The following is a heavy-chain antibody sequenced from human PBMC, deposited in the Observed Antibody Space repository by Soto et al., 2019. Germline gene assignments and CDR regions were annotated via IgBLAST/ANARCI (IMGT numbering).Heavy chain of an antibody. Sequence: EVQLLESGGGLVQPGGSLRLSCAASGFTFSSYAMSWVRQDPGKWLEWVSAISGSGNSTYYADSGRGRCTISTDNSRTRLFLQMNSLRAEDTAEYYCAKPPLGVHVPGQEYYHYAMYVWGEGTTVTVAS. CDR2: ISGSGNST. D-gene: IGHD1-1*01. J-gene: IGHJ6*04. CDR3: AKPPLGVHVPGQEYYHYAMYV. CDR1: GFTFSSYA. V-gene: IGHV3-23*01.